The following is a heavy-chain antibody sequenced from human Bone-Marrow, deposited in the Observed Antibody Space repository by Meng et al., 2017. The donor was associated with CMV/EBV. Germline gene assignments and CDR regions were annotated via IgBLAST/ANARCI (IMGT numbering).Heavy chain of an antibody. CDR3: ARDSGHISPYYFDYGLDV. V-gene: IGHV1-18*01. D-gene: IGHD3-10*01. J-gene: IGHJ6*02. CDR1: GYTFPNYG. CDR2: ISPYKGFT. Sequence: ASVKVSCKASGYTFPNYGISWVRQAPGQGLEWMGWISPYKGFTNYAQKFQGRVTMTTDTSTSTAYMELRSLRSDDPAVYYCARDSGHISPYYFDYGLDVWGQGTTVTVSS.